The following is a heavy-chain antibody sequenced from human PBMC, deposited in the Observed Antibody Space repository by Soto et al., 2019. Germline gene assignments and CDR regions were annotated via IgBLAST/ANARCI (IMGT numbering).Heavy chain of an antibody. V-gene: IGHV3-23*01. CDR3: AKDRDYGDSYAFDC. D-gene: IGHD4-17*01. Sequence: EIELLEAGGGFVQPGGSLRLSCAASGFTFSNYGMSWLRQAPGKGREWVSAIIGSGDKTYYGGTVEGRFTTSRDTVKKILYLPLNTLRAEDVAMYYCAKDRDYGDSYAFDCWGQGTVVTVSS. CDR2: IIGSGDKT. J-gene: IGHJ4*02. CDR1: GFTFSNYG.